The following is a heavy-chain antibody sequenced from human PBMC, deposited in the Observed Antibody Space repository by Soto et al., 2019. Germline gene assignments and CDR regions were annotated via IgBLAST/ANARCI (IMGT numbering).Heavy chain of an antibody. D-gene: IGHD2-15*01. J-gene: IGHJ4*02. CDR3: ARSGSADIVVVVAAQNFFDY. V-gene: IGHV1-69*01. Sequence: QVQLVQSGAEVKKPGSSVKVSCKASGGTFSSYAISWVRQAPGQGLEWMGGIIPIFGTANYAQKFQGRVTITEDESTSTAYMELSSLRSEDTAVYYCARSGSADIVVVVAAQNFFDYWGQGTLVTVSS. CDR1: GGTFSSYA. CDR2: IIPIFGTA.